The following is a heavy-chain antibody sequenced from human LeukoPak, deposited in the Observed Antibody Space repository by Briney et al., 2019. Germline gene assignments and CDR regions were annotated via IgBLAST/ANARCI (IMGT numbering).Heavy chain of an antibody. V-gene: IGHV3-23*01. CDR2: ISGSGGTT. J-gene: IGHJ4*02. CDR3: AREIGQLDY. D-gene: IGHD3-16*01. Sequence: PGGSLRLSCAACGFTFSSYAMSWVRQAPGKGLEWVSVISGSGGTTYYADSVKGRFTISRDNSKNTLYLQMNSLRAEDTAVYYCAREIGQLDYWGQGTLVTVSS. CDR1: GFTFSSYA.